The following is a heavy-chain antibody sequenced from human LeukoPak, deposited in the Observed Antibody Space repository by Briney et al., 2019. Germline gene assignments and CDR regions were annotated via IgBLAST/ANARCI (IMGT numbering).Heavy chain of an antibody. V-gene: IGHV3-21*01. CDR2: ITSRSRYI. CDR3: ARDSGYCSGGSCYYYGMDV. CDR1: GFTFSPYT. J-gene: IGHJ6*02. Sequence: GGSLRLSCAASGFTFSPYTMNWVRQAPGKGLEWVSCITSRSRYIYYADSVKGRFTISRDDATNSLYLQMNSLRAEDTAVYYCARDSGYCSGGSCYYYGMDVWGQGTTVTVSS. D-gene: IGHD2-15*01.